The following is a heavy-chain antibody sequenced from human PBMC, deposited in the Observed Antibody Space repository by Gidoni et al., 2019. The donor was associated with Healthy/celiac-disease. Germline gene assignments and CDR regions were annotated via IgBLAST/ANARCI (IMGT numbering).Heavy chain of an antibody. Sequence: QVQLVESGGGVVQPGGSLRLSCASSGFTFIGYCMHWVGQAAGKGLDGVAVIWYDGSNKDYADSVKGRFTISRDNSKNTLYLQMNSLRAEDTAVYYCARAGLAFYYDSSGYLDYWGQGTLVTVSS. CDR1: GFTFIGYC. D-gene: IGHD3-22*01. J-gene: IGHJ4*02. CDR3: ARAGLAFYYDSSGYLDY. V-gene: IGHV3-33*01. CDR2: IWYDGSNK.